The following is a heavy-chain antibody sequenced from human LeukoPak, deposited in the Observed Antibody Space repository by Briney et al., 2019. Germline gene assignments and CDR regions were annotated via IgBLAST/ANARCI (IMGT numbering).Heavy chain of an antibody. CDR1: GXTVSSNY. CDR3: ARDRAYTYGYAYYFEN. CDR2: IYSAGST. V-gene: IGHV3-66*01. D-gene: IGHD5-18*01. Sequence: GGSLRLSCAASGXTVSSNYMSWVRQAPGKGLEWVSVIYSAGSTFYADSVKGRFTISRDNSKNMVHLQMNSLRAEDTAVYYCARDRAYTYGYAYYFENWGQGTLVTVSS. J-gene: IGHJ4*02.